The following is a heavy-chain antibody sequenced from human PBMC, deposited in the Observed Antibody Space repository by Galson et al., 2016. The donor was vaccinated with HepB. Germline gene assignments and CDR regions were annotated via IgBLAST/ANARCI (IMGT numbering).Heavy chain of an antibody. V-gene: IGHV1-69*02. CDR3: GLVVERSSMGIDF. D-gene: IGHD2-15*01. CDR1: GNTFSSYT. Sequence: SVKVSCKASGNTFSSYTFTWVRQAPGQGLEWMGRIVPIVGIANYAQKFQGRVTITADKSTTTACMDLISLTSEDTAVYYCGLVVERSSMGIDFWGQGTLVTVSS. J-gene: IGHJ4*02. CDR2: IVPIVGIA.